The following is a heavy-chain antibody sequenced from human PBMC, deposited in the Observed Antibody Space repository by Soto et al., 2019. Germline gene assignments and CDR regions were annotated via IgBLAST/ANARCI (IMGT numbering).Heavy chain of an antibody. J-gene: IGHJ4*02. Sequence: SETLSLTCTVSGGSISSYYWSWIRQPPGKGLEWIGYIYYSVSTNYNPSLKSRVTISVDTSKNQFSLKLSSVTAADTAVYYCASYSSGWYGYFDYWGQGTLVTVSS. D-gene: IGHD6-19*01. CDR3: ASYSSGWYGYFDY. V-gene: IGHV4-59*01. CDR1: GGSISSYY. CDR2: IYYSVST.